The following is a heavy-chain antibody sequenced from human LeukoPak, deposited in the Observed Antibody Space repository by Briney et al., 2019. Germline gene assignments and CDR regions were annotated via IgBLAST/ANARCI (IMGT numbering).Heavy chain of an antibody. D-gene: IGHD3-16*01. CDR1: GGSISSYY. CDR2: IYHSGST. V-gene: IGHV4-30-2*01. CDR3: ARGQGGSYYYGMDV. J-gene: IGHJ6*02. Sequence: SQTLSLTCTVSGGSISSYYWSWIRQPPGKGLEWIGYIYHSGSTYYNPSLKSRVTISVDRSKNQFSLKLSSVTAADTAVYYCARGQGGSYYYGMDVWGQGTTVTVSS.